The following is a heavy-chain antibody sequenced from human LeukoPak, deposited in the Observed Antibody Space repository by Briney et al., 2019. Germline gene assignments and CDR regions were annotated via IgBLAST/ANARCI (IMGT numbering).Heavy chain of an antibody. D-gene: IGHD3-22*01. CDR3: AARYYYDSSGYYLDAFDI. CDR1: GYRFTSYW. Sequence: GESLKISFKGSGYRFTSYWIGWVRQMPGKGLEWMGIIYPGDSDTRYSPSFQGQVTISADKSISTAYLQWSSLKASDTAMYYCAARYYYDSSGYYLDAFDIWGQGTMVTVSS. J-gene: IGHJ3*02. CDR2: IYPGDSDT. V-gene: IGHV5-51*01.